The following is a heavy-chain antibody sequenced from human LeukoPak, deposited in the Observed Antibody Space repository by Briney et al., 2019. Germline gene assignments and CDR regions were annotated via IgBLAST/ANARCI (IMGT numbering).Heavy chain of an antibody. CDR2: IIPILGIA. CDR1: GFTFSSYA. V-gene: IGHV1-69*04. CDR3: ARGTLTGTIDY. J-gene: IGHJ4*02. Sequence: GGSLRLSCAASGFTFSSYAISWVRQAPGQGLEWMGRIIPILGIANYAQKFQGRVTITADKSTSTAYMELSSLRSEDTAVYYCARGTLTGTIDYWGQGTLVTVSS. D-gene: IGHD1-20*01.